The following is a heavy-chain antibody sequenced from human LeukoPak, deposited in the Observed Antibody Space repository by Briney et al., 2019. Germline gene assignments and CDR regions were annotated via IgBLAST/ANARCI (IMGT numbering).Heavy chain of an antibody. CDR2: ISPLNGAT. CDR3: ARGGWNHIYQESSYFDY. J-gene: IGHJ4*02. Sequence: ASVKVSCKASGHTFTSYGISWVRRAPGQGLEWIGWISPLNGATSFAQQFQVRVSMTTDSATDTVYLELRSLRFDDTAIYYCARGGWNHIYQESSYFDYSGQGSLVIVTS. CDR1: GHTFTSYG. D-gene: IGHD3-16*02. V-gene: IGHV1-18*01.